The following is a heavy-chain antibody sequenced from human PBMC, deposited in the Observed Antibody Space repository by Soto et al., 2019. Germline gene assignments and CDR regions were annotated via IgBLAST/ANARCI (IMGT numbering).Heavy chain of an antibody. Sequence: QVQLQESGPGLVKPSQTLSLTCTVSGGSISSGGYYWSWIRQHPGKGLEWIGYTHYSGGTYYNPSLAVRVTISTDTSKQQFGLKLSPVTAADTAVYDCARDAVLMGTTGDYYYFDVWGKGTTVTVSS. CDR3: ARDAVLMGTTGDYYYFDV. CDR1: GGSISSGGYY. CDR2: THYSGGT. V-gene: IGHV4-31*03. D-gene: IGHD3-16*01. J-gene: IGHJ6*03.